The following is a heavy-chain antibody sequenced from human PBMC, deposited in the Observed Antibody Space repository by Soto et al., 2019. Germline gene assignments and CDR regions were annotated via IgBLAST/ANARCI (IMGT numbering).Heavy chain of an antibody. CDR3: VKEGYYYDSSGYYYGWFDP. CDR2: ISSSSSTI. CDR1: GFTFSSYS. V-gene: IGHV3-48*01. D-gene: IGHD3-22*01. J-gene: IGHJ5*02. Sequence: GGSLILSCAASGFTFSSYSMNWVRQAPGKGLEWVSYISSSSSTIYYADSVKGRFTISRDNAKNSLYLQMNSLRAEDTAVYYCVKEGYYYDSSGYYYGWFDPWGQGTLVTGSS.